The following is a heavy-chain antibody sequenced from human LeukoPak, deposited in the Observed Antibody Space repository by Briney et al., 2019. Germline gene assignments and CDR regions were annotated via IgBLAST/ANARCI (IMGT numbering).Heavy chain of an antibody. V-gene: IGHV3-53*04. CDR3: ATELSGYGRIGC. J-gene: IGHJ4*02. CDR1: GFTVSSNY. CDR2: IYSGGST. D-gene: IGHD5-12*01. Sequence: GGSLILSCAASGFTVSSNYMSWVRQAPGKGLEWVSVIYSGGSTYYADSVKGRFTISRYNSKNTLYLQMNSLRAEDTAVYYCATELSGYGRIGCWGQGTLVTVSS.